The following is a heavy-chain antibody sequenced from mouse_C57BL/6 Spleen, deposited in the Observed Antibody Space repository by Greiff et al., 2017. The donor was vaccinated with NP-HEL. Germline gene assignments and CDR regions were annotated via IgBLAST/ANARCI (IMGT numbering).Heavy chain of an antibody. D-gene: IGHD1-2*01. CDR3: ARPIITTACAY. CDR2: ISSGSSTI. CDR1: GFTFSDYG. V-gene: IGHV5-17*01. J-gene: IGHJ3*01. Sequence: EVKLMESGGGLVKPGGSLKLSCAASGFTFSDYGMHWVRQAPEKGLEWVAYISSGSSTIYYADTVKGRFTISRDNAKNTLFLQMTSLRSEDTAMYYCARPIITTACAYWGQGTLVTVSA.